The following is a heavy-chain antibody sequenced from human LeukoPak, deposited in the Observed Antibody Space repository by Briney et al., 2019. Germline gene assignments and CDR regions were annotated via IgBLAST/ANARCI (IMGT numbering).Heavy chain of an antibody. D-gene: IGHD6-13*01. Sequence: ASVKVSCKASGYTFTSYAMHWVRQAPGQRLEWMGWINAGNGNTKYSQKFQGRVTITRDTSASTAYMELSSLRSEDTAVYYCARDHGSMAAAGTNYYYGMEVWGQGTTV. J-gene: IGHJ6*02. V-gene: IGHV1-3*01. CDR2: INAGNGNT. CDR1: GYTFTSYA. CDR3: ARDHGSMAAAGTNYYYGMEV.